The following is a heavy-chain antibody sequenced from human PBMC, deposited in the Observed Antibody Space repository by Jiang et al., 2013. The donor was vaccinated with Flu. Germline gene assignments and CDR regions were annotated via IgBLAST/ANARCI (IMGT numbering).Heavy chain of an antibody. V-gene: IGHV4-38-2*01. CDR1: GYPITSGYY. J-gene: IGHJ4*02. Sequence: GLVKPSETLSLTCAVSGYPITSGYYWGWIRQPPGKGLEWIGSIFHAGNTYYNSSLRSRVTVSVDTSKNQFSLKVTSVTVADTAVYYCARTTGEGADYWSQGTLVTVSS. CDR3: ARTTGEGADY. D-gene: IGHD4-17*01. CDR2: IFHAGNT.